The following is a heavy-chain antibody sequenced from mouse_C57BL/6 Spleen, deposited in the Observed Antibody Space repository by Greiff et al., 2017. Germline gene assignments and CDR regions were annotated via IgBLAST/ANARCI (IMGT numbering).Heavy chain of an antibody. CDR2: ISDGGSYT. D-gene: IGHD2-1*01. CDR3: AREELLLDYFDY. V-gene: IGHV5-4*01. J-gene: IGHJ2*01. CDR1: GFTFSSYA. Sequence: EVKVVESGGGLVKPGGSLKLSCAASGFTFSSYAMSWVRQTPEKRLEWVATISDGGSYTYYPDNVKGRFTISRDNAKNNLYLQMSHLKSEDTAMYYCAREELLLDYFDYWGQGTTLTVSS.